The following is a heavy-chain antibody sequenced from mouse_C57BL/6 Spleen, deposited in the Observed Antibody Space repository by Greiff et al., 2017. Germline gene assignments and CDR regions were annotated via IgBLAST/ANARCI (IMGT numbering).Heavy chain of an antibody. CDR2: IHPNSGST. Sequence: QVQLQQPGAELVKPGASVKLSCKASGYTFTSYWMHWVKQRPGQGLEWIGMIHPNSGSTNYNEKIKSKATLTVYKSSSTAYMQLSRLTSEDSAVYYCARSETGPYYAMDYWGQGTSVTVSS. CDR3: ARSETGPYYAMDY. V-gene: IGHV1-64*01. CDR1: GYTFTSYW. D-gene: IGHD4-1*01. J-gene: IGHJ4*01.